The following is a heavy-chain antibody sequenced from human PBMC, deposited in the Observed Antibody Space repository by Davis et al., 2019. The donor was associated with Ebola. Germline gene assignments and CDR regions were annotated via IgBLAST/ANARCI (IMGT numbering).Heavy chain of an antibody. V-gene: IGHV3-30*18. CDR1: GFIFGDYY. Sequence: GESLKISCAASGFIFGDYYMSWIRQAPGKGLEWVAVISYDGSNKYYADSVKGRFTISRDNSKNTLYLQMNSLRAEDTAVYYCAKEAPSIAATGVDYWGQGTLVTVSS. D-gene: IGHD6-6*01. CDR2: ISYDGSNK. J-gene: IGHJ4*02. CDR3: AKEAPSIAATGVDY.